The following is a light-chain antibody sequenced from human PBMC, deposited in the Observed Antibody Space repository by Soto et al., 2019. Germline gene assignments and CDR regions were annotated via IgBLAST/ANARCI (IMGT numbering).Light chain of an antibody. CDR3: QQYGSSLSIT. V-gene: IGKV3-20*01. Sequence: EIVLTQSPGTLSLSPGEGATLSYRASQSVRSTYLAWYQQKPGQAPRLLIHGASSRATGIPDRFSGSGSGTDFTLTISRLEPEDFAVYYCQQYGSSLSITFGQGTRLEIK. CDR1: QSVRSTY. J-gene: IGKJ5*01. CDR2: GAS.